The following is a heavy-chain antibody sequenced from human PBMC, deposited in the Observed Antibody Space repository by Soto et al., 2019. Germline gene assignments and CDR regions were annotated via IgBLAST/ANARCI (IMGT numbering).Heavy chain of an antibody. V-gene: IGHV1-18*01. CDR3: ARDGDSGYDLEGSKFGY. CDR2: ISAYNGNT. D-gene: IGHD5-12*01. Sequence: ASVKVSCKASGYTFTSYGISWVRQAPGQGFEWMGWISAYNGNTNYAQKLQGRVTMTTDTSTSTAYMELRSLRSDDTAVYYCARDGDSGYDLEGSKFGYWGQGTLVTVSS. CDR1: GYTFTSYG. J-gene: IGHJ4*02.